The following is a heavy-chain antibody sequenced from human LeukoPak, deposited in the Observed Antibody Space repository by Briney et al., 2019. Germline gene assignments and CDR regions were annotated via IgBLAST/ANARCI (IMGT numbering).Heavy chain of an antibody. CDR2: IFYSGNT. Sequence: PSETLSLTCTVSGGSISSSSYYWGWIRQPPGKGLEWIGNIFYSGNTYYNPSLKSRVTISVDTSKNQFSLKLSSVTAADTAVYYCARLSYSSGWHFDYWGQGTLVTVSS. CDR1: GGSISSSSYY. CDR3: ARLSYSSGWHFDY. V-gene: IGHV4-39*01. J-gene: IGHJ4*02. D-gene: IGHD6-19*01.